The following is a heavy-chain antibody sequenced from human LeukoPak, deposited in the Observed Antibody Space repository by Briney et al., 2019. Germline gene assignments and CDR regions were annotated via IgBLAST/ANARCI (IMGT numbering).Heavy chain of an antibody. CDR3: ARVRCSGGSCYSPYYFDY. CDR2: TYYRSKWYN. D-gene: IGHD2-15*01. Sequence: SQTLSLTCAVSGDSVSSNGAAWTWNTQSPSRGLEWLGRTYYRSKWYNDYAVSVKSRITTNPDTSKNQFSLQLNSVTPEDTAVYYCARVRCSGGSCYSPYYFDYWGQGTLVTVSS. V-gene: IGHV6-1*01. J-gene: IGHJ4*02. CDR1: GDSVSSNGAA.